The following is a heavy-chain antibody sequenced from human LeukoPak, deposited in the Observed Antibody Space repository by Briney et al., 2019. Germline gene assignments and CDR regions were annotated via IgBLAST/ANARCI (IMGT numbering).Heavy chain of an antibody. Sequence: GASVKVACKASGYTFTGYYMDWVRQAPGQGLEWMGRINPNSGGTNYAQKFQGRLTMTRDTSISTAYMELSRLRSDDTAVYYCARESGVYDFWSGYFFTAWGQGTLVTVSS. V-gene: IGHV1-2*06. J-gene: IGHJ5*02. CDR2: INPNSGGT. CDR1: GYTFTGYY. CDR3: ARESGVYDFWSGYFFTA. D-gene: IGHD3-3*01.